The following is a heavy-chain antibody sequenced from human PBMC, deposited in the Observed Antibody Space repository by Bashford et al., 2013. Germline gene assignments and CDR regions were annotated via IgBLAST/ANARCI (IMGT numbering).Heavy chain of an antibody. CDR2: MFYSGTT. D-gene: IGHD4-17*01. Sequence: SETLSLTCSVSGDSISSYYWSWIRQPPGKGLEWIGHMFYSGTTNYNPSLKSRVTMSLDTSKNQFSLKLASVTAADTAVYYCARVGMYGDYRDKKFDYWGQGTLVTVSS. J-gene: IGHJ4*02. V-gene: IGHV4-59*01. CDR3: ARVGMYGDYRDKKFDY. CDR1: GDSISSYY.